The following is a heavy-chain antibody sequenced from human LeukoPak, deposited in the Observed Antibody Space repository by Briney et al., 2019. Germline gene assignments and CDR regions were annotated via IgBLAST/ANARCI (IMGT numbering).Heavy chain of an antibody. CDR1: GGSISSYY. V-gene: IGHV4-4*07. CDR2: IYTSGST. Sequence: SETLSLTCTVSGGSISSYYWSWTRQPAGKGLEWIGRIYTSGSTNYNPSRKSRVTMSVDTSKNQFSLKLSSVTAADTAVYYCHGVVVPAAIRGYMDVWGKGTTVTVSS. CDR3: HGVVVPAAIRGYMDV. D-gene: IGHD2-2*02. J-gene: IGHJ6*03.